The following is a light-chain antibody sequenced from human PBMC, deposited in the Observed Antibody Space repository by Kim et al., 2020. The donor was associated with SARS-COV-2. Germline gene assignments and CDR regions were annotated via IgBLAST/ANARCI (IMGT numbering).Light chain of an antibody. Sequence: LTQPASVSGSPGQSITISCSGTRSDVGGYNSVSWFQQHPDKAPKLMIYDVSNRPSGVSNRFSGSKSGNTASLTISGLQAEDEADYYCSSYTSSSTVLFGGGTKVTVL. J-gene: IGLJ2*01. CDR3: SSYTSSSTVL. V-gene: IGLV2-14*03. CDR1: RSDVGGYNS. CDR2: DVS.